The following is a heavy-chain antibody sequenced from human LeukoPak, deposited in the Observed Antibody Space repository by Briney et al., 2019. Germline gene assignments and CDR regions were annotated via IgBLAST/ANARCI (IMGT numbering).Heavy chain of an antibody. CDR3: ARGDCSSTICYSPMDV. CDR2: IYYSGST. Sequence: PSETLSLTCTVSGGSINSYYWSWIRQPPGKGLEWIGYIYYSGSTKYNPSLKSRVTISVDTSKNQFSLKLSSVTAADTAVYYCARGDCSSTICYSPMDVWGKGTTVTVSS. CDR1: GGSINSYY. J-gene: IGHJ6*03. V-gene: IGHV4-59*01. D-gene: IGHD2-2*01.